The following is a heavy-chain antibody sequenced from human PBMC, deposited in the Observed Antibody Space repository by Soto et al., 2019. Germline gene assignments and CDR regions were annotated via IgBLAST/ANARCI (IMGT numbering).Heavy chain of an antibody. V-gene: IGHV1-2*04. CDR1: GYTFTSYG. J-gene: IGHJ6*03. CDR3: ARDFKGNHIWGSYRSLYYMDV. Sequence: GASVKVSCKASGYTFTSYGISWVRQAPGQGLEWMGWINPNSGGTNYAQKLQGWVTMTTDTSISTAYMELSRLRSDDTAVYYCARDFKGNHIWGSYRSLYYMDVWGKGTTVTVSS. D-gene: IGHD3-16*02. CDR2: INPNSGGT.